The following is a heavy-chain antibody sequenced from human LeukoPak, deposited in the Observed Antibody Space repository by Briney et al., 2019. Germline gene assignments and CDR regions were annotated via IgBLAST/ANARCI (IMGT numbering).Heavy chain of an antibody. V-gene: IGHV4-39*01. CDR1: GGSISSSSYY. J-gene: IGHJ1*01. Sequence: ETLSLTCTVSGGSISSSSYYWGWIRQPPGKGLEWIGSIYYSGSTYYNPSLKSRVTISVDTSKNQFSLKLSSVTAADTAVYYCARQRYCSSTSCYRNAEYFQHWGQGTPVTVSS. CDR3: ARQRYCSSTSCYRNAEYFQH. CDR2: IYYSGST. D-gene: IGHD2-2*02.